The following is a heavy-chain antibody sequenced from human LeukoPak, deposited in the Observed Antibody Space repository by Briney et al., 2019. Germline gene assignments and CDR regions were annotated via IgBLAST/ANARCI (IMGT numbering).Heavy chain of an antibody. CDR2: ISYDGNNK. CDR1: GFTFSTYT. Sequence: PGGSLRLSCAASGFTFSTYTMHWVRQAPGKGLEWVAVISYDGNNKYYADSVKGRFTISRDNSKNTLYLQMNSLRAEDTAVYYCAREYGDKLYYYYYYMDVWGKGTTITVSS. J-gene: IGHJ6*03. D-gene: IGHD4-17*01. V-gene: IGHV3-30*04. CDR3: AREYGDKLYYYYYYMDV.